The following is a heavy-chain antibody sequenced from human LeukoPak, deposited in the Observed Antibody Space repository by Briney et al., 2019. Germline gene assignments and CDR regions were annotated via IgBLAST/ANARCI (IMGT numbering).Heavy chain of an antibody. Sequence: ASVKVSCKASGYTFTNYGISWVRHAPRQGVEWMGWVSGYNGYTNYSQKFQGRVTMTTDTSTSTAYMELRSLRSDDTAVYFCTRDGHRRYHYDSSGREDVFDMWGQGTMVTVSS. CDR1: GYTFTNYG. CDR2: VSGYNGYT. J-gene: IGHJ3*02. CDR3: TRDGHRRYHYDSSGREDVFDM. D-gene: IGHD3-22*01. V-gene: IGHV1-18*01.